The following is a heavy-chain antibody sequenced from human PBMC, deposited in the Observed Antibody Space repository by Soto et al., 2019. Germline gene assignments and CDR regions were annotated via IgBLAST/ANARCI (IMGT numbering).Heavy chain of an antibody. CDR1: GGSISSRSHY. D-gene: IGHD6-19*01. CDR2: IYYSGST. CDR3: ARVATQWLEAVDY. Sequence: QLQLQESGPGLVKPSETLSLTCTVSGGSISSRSHYWGWIRQPPGKGLEWIGSIYYSGSTYYNPSLKSRVPISVDKSKNHFSRTRCSVTAADTAMFYWARVATQWLEAVDYWGQGPLVT. J-gene: IGHJ4*02. V-gene: IGHV4-39*02.